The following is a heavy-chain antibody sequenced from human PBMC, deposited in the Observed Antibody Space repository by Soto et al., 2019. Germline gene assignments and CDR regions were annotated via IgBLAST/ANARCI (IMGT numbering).Heavy chain of an antibody. CDR3: ARSIVVVTALDY. Sequence: ASVKVSCKASGYTFTSYGISWVRQAPGQGLEWMGWISAYNGNTNYAQKLQGRVTMTTETSTSTAYMELRSLRSDDTAVYYCARSIVVVTALDYWGQGTLVTVYS. CDR2: ISAYNGNT. V-gene: IGHV1-18*01. D-gene: IGHD2-21*02. CDR1: GYTFTSYG. J-gene: IGHJ4*02.